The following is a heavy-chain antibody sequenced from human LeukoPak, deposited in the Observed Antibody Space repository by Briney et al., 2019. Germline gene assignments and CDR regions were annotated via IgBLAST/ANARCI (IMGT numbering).Heavy chain of an antibody. J-gene: IGHJ4*02. V-gene: IGHV3-7*01. CDR3: ARLTGTTGFDY. D-gene: IGHD1-1*01. CDR2: IMQDGGDK. Sequence: PGGALRLSCAAFGLPFISYWLSGVRQAPGKGREWVANIMQDGGDKYYEASVKGRFTISRTNAKNSLYLKLNSMRADDTAVYYCARLTGTTGFDYWGQGTLDTVSS. CDR1: GLPFISYW.